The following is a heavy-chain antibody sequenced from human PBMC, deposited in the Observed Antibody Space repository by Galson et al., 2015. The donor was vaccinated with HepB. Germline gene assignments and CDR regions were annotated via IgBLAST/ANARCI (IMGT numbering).Heavy chain of an antibody. CDR2: TYYRSKWYN. CDR1: GDSVSSNSAA. D-gene: IGHD1-7*01. CDR3: AREGGYNWNSPVYYYMDV. Sequence: CAISGDSVSSNSAAWNWIRQSPSRGLEWLGRTYYRSKWYNDYAVSVKSRITINPDTSKNQFSLQLNSVTPEDTAVYYCAREGGYNWNSPVYYYMDVWGKGTTVTVSS. J-gene: IGHJ6*03. V-gene: IGHV6-1*01.